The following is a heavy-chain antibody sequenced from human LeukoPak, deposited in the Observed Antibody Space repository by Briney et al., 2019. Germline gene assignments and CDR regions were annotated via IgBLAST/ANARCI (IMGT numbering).Heavy chain of an antibody. Sequence: GGSLSLSCAASGFPFSDYYMSWIRQAPGKGLEWVSYISRSSTTMFYADSVKGRFSISRDNAKNSLFLHMNNLRAEDTAVYYCASRIGAASGTVFDSWGRGTLVTVSS. CDR3: ASRIGAASGTVFDS. CDR2: ISRSSTTM. D-gene: IGHD6-13*01. J-gene: IGHJ4*02. CDR1: GFPFSDYY. V-gene: IGHV3-11*01.